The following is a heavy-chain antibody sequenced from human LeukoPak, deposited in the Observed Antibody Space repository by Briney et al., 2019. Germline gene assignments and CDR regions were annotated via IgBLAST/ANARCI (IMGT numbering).Heavy chain of an antibody. Sequence: PSETLSLTCAVYGGSFSGYYWSWIRQPPGKGLEWNGEIKHSGITNYNPSLKSRVTISLDTSKNQFSLKLSSVTAADTAVYYCASHYRMVYATFDYWGQGTLVTVSS. J-gene: IGHJ4*02. D-gene: IGHD2-8*01. CDR2: IKHSGIT. CDR3: ASHYRMVYATFDY. CDR1: GGSFSGYY. V-gene: IGHV4-34*01.